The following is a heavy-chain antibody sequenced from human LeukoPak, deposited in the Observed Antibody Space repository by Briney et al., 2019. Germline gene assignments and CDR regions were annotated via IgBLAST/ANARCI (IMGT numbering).Heavy chain of an antibody. CDR1: GFTFSSYA. J-gene: IGHJ4*02. CDR2: ISGSGGST. V-gene: IGHV3-23*01. CDR3: EGYYYGSGSPDY. Sequence: GGSLRLSCAASGFTFSSYAMSWVRQAPGKGLEWVSAISGSGGSTYYADSVKGRFTISRDYSKNTLYLQMNSLRAEDTAVYYCEGYYYGSGSPDYWGQGTLVTVSS. D-gene: IGHD3-10*01.